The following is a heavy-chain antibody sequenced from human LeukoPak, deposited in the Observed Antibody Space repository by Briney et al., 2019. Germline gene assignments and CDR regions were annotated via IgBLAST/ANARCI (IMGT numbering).Heavy chain of an antibody. D-gene: IGHD2-2*01. V-gene: IGHV3-7*01. Sequence: GGSLRLSCAASGFTFSSYWMSWVRQAPGKGLEWVANIKQDGSEKYYVDSVKGRFTISRDNAKNSLYLQMNSLRAEDTAVYYCAITYVWTPVGYCSSSNCYGAFDYWGQGTLVTVSS. CDR1: GFTFSSYW. CDR2: IKQDGSEK. CDR3: AITYVWTPVGYCSSSNCYGAFDY. J-gene: IGHJ4*02.